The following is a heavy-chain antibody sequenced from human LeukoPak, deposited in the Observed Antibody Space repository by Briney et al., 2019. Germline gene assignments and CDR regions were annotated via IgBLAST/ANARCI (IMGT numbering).Heavy chain of an antibody. CDR1: GFTFSSHG. J-gene: IGHJ4*02. Sequence: WGSLRLSCAASGFTFSSHGMNWVRQAPGKGLEWVALIWYDESNKYYADSVKGRFTISRDDSKNTLYLQMNSLMTEDTAVYYCARHYRSGWYDYWGQGSLVTVSS. CDR2: IWYDESNK. D-gene: IGHD6-19*01. CDR3: ARHYRSGWYDY. V-gene: IGHV3-33*01.